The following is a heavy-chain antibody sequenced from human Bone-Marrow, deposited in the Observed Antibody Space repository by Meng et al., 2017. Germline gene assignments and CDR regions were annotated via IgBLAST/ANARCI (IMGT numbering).Heavy chain of an antibody. CDR1: GGSISSGNHY. Sequence: QVQLQESGPGLGKPSQTLSLTCTVSGGSISSGNHYWSWIRQHPGKGLEYIGYIYYSGSTYYNPSLKSRVIISVGTSKNQFSLRLNSVTAADTAVYYCASLYGDSSVWYLDLWGRGTLVTVSS. J-gene: IGHJ2*01. V-gene: IGHV4-31*03. CDR3: ASLYGDSSVWYLDL. D-gene: IGHD4-17*01. CDR2: IYYSGST.